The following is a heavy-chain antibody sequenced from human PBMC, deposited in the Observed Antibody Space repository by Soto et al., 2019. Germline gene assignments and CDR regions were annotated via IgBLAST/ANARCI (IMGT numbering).Heavy chain of an antibody. D-gene: IGHD6-19*01. CDR3: VQTTGWPGFDF. Sequence: EVQLVESGGGLIQPGGSLRLSCAASGFAVSSKYMTWVRLAPGKGLEWVSVIYGGGTTYYADSVKGRFTISRDTSKNTLYLQMNSLRAEDTAVYYCVQTTGWPGFDFWGPGTLVTVSS. J-gene: IGHJ4*02. CDR2: IYGGGTT. CDR1: GFAVSSKY. V-gene: IGHV3-53*01.